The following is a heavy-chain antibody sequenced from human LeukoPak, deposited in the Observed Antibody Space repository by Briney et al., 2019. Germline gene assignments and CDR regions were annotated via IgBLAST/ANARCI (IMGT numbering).Heavy chain of an antibody. CDR2: IYYSGST. J-gene: IGHJ3*02. D-gene: IGHD3-10*01. CDR1: GGSISSSSYY. CDR3: ARPHYYGSGSQDAFDI. Sequence: PSETLSLTCTVSGGSISSSSYYWGWIRQPPGKGLEWIGSIYYSGSTYYNPSLKSRVTISVDTSKNQFSLKLSSVTAADTAVYYCARPHYYGSGSQDAFDIWGQGTMVTVSS. V-gene: IGHV4-39*01.